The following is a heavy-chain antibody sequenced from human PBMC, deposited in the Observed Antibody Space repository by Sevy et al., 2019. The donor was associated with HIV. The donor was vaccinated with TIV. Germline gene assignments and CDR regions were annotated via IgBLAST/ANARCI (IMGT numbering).Heavy chain of an antibody. CDR2: ISSSGSTI. Sequence: GRSLRLSCAASGFTFSTYEMNWVRQAPGKGLEWVSYISSSGSTIYYADSVKGRFTISRDNAKNSLYLQMNSLRAEDTAVYYCARDTILLFDYWGQGTLVTVSS. D-gene: IGHD3-3*01. J-gene: IGHJ4*02. V-gene: IGHV3-48*03. CDR3: ARDTILLFDY. CDR1: GFTFSTYE.